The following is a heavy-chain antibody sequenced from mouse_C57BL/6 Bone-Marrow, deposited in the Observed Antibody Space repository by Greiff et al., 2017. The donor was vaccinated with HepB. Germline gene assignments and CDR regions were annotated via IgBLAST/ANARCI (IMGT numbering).Heavy chain of an antibody. CDR1: GYTFTSYG. CDR2: IYPRSGNT. Sequence: VQLQQSGAELARPGASVKLSCKASGYTFTSYGISWVKQRTGQGLEWIGEIYPRSGNTYYNEKFKGKATLTADKSSSTAYMELRSLTSEDSAVYFCARGLYDGYYGAMDYWGHGTSVTVSS. V-gene: IGHV1-81*01. D-gene: IGHD2-3*01. CDR3: ARGLYDGYYGAMDY. J-gene: IGHJ4*01.